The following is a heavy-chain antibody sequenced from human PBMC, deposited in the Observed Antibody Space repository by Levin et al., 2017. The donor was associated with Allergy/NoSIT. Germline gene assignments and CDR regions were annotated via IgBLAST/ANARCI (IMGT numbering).Heavy chain of an antibody. Sequence: ASVKVSCAASGFTFSNYYMHWVRQAPGKGLVWVSRVISDGSITDYADSVKGRFTISRDNARNTLYLQMNSLRAEDTAVYHCARGGCSSTSCLDNWGQGILVTVSS. CDR1: GFTFSNYY. J-gene: IGHJ4*02. CDR2: VISDGSIT. V-gene: IGHV3-74*01. D-gene: IGHD2-2*01. CDR3: ARGGCSSTSCLDN.